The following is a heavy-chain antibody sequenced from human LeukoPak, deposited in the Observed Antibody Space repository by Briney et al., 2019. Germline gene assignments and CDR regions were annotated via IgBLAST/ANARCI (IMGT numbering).Heavy chain of an antibody. V-gene: IGHV1-8*01. D-gene: IGHD4-17*01. CDR1: GYTFTSYD. CDR2: MNPNSGNT. Sequence: ASVKVSCKASGYTFTSYDINWVRQATGQGLEWMGWMNPNSGNTGYAQKFQGRVTMTRDTSTSTVYMELSSLRSEDTAVYYCAGGYYGEKYNWFDPWGQGTLVTVSS. CDR3: AGGYYGEKYNWFDP. J-gene: IGHJ5*02.